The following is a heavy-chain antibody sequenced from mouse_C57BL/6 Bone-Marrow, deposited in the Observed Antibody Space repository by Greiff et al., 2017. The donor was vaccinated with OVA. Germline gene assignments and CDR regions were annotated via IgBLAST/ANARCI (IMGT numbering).Heavy chain of an antibody. CDR1: GYSITSGYY. D-gene: IGHD2-2*01. CDR3: ARAGGDGYAWFAY. J-gene: IGHJ3*01. Sequence: EVKLQESGPGLVKPSQSLSLTCSVTGYSITSGYYWNWIRQFPGNKLEWMGYISYDGSNNYNPSLKNRISITRDTSKNQFFLKLNSVTTEDTATYYCARAGGDGYAWFAYWGQGTLVTVSA. CDR2: ISYDGSN. V-gene: IGHV3-6*01.